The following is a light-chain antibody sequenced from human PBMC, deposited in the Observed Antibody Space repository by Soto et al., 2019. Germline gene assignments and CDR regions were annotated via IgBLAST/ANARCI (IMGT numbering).Light chain of an antibody. V-gene: IGLV2-23*01. Sequence: QSALTQPASVSGSPGQSIAISCTGTSSDVGNDNLVSWYQQHPGKAPKLMIYEGTKRPSGVSDRFSGSKSGNTASLTISGLQAEDEADYYCCSYGGSDIPFVFGAGTKVTAL. CDR3: CSYGGSDIPFV. CDR2: EGT. J-gene: IGLJ1*01. CDR1: SSDVGNDNL.